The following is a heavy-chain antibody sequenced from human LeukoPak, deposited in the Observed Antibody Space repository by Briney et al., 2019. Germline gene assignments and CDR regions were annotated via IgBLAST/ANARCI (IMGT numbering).Heavy chain of an antibody. Sequence: SETLSLTCAVYGGSFSSYYWSWIRQPPGKGLEWIGYIYYSGSTNYNPSLKSRVTISVDTSKNQFSLKLSSVTAADTAVYYRARHGEDYYDSSGYGSAHYWGQGTLATVSS. D-gene: IGHD3-22*01. V-gene: IGHV4-59*08. CDR3: ARHGEDYYDSSGYGSAHY. CDR1: GGSFSSYY. J-gene: IGHJ4*02. CDR2: IYYSGST.